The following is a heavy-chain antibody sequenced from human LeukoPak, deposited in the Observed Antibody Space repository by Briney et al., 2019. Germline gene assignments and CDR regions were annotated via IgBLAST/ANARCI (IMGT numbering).Heavy chain of an antibody. J-gene: IGHJ5*01. CDR3: AWLGYSSGWLES. V-gene: IGHV4-59*01. Sequence: SETLSLTCNVSGGSFNNNYWNWIRHLPGPGLEWIGYVYHNGHSDYSPSLKSRITISVDTSTHQFSLNMISVTAADTAVYYCAWLGYSSGWLESWGHGSLVIVSS. CDR2: VYHNGHS. D-gene: IGHD2-15*01. CDR1: GGSFNNNY.